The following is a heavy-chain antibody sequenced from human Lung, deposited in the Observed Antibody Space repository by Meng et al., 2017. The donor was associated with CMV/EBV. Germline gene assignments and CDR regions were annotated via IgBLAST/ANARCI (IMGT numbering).Heavy chain of an antibody. V-gene: IGHV1-69*02. Sequence: SVXVSCKTSGGTFSSYTIRWVRQAPGQGLEWMGRIIPILGIASYSQKFQGRVTITADKSTSTAYMELSSLRSEDTAVYCGAKGGGGALYGGMDVWGQGTTVTVSS. CDR3: AKGGGGALYGGMDV. D-gene: IGHD4-17*01. J-gene: IGHJ6*02. CDR2: IIPILGIA. CDR1: GGTFSSYT.